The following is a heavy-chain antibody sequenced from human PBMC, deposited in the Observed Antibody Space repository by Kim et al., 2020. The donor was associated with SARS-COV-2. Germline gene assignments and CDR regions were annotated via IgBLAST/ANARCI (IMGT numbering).Heavy chain of an antibody. J-gene: IGHJ6*02. D-gene: IGHD7-27*01. CDR3: ARNFYAWRPNWGEFDYGMDV. Sequence: GGSLRLSCAASGFTFSSYAMHWVRQAPGKGLEWVAVISYDGSNKYYADSVKGRFTISRDNSKNTLYLQMNSLRAEDTAVYYCARNFYAWRPNWGEFDYGMDVWGQGTTVTVSS. V-gene: IGHV3-30*04. CDR1: GFTFSSYA. CDR2: ISYDGSNK.